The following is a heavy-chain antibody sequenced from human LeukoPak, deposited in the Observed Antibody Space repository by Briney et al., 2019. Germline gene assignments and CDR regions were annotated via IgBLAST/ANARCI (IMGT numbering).Heavy chain of an antibody. CDR1: GFTFSSYE. D-gene: IGHD6-19*01. CDR2: ISSSGSTI. J-gene: IGHJ6*03. CDR3: AKIAVAGPYYYYYYMDV. V-gene: IGHV3-48*03. Sequence: SGGSLRLSCAASGFTFSSYEMHWVRQAPGKGLEWVSYISSSGSTIYDADSVKGRFTISRDNSKNTLYLQMNSLRAEDTAVYYCAKIAVAGPYYYYYYMDVWGKGTTVTVSS.